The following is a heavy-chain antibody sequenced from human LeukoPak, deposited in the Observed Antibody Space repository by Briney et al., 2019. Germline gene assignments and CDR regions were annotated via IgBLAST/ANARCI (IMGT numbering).Heavy chain of an antibody. V-gene: IGHV1-69*13. Sequence: SVKASCKASGGTFSSYAISWVRQAPGQGLEWMGGIIPIFGTANYAQKFQGRVTITADESTSTAYMELSSLRSEDTAVYYCARVLRSPPRGSSSWYYFDYWGQGTLVTVSS. D-gene: IGHD6-13*01. CDR2: IIPIFGTA. CDR1: GGTFSSYA. CDR3: ARVLRSPPRGSSSWYYFDY. J-gene: IGHJ4*02.